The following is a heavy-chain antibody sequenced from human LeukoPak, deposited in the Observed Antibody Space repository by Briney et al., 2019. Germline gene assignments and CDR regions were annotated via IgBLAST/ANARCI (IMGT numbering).Heavy chain of an antibody. V-gene: IGHV4-34*01. CDR2: INHRGDT. J-gene: IGHJ4*03. CDR3: ARGPTISETGYFDY. CDR1: GGSFSTYY. D-gene: IGHD1-1*01. Sequence: SETLSLTCAVYGGSFSTYYWSWVRQSPGKGLEWIAEINHRGDTNYNPSVKSRVTISVDTSKNQFSLKITSLTAADTAVYYCARGPTISETGYFDYWGQGTLVTVSS.